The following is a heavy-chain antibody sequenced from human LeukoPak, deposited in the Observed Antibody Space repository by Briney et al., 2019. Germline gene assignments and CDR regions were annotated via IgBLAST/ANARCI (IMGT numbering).Heavy chain of an antibody. V-gene: IGHV4-34*01. J-gene: IGHJ5*02. D-gene: IGHD2-2*01. CDR1: GGSFSGYY. CDR3: ARGRMDCSSTSCAASSWFDP. Sequence: PSETLSLTCAVYGGSFSGYYWSWIRQPPGKGLEWIGEINHSGSTNYNPSLKSRVTISVDMSKNQFSLKLSSVTAADTAVYYCARGRMDCSSTSCAASSWFDPWGQGTLVTVSS. CDR2: INHSGST.